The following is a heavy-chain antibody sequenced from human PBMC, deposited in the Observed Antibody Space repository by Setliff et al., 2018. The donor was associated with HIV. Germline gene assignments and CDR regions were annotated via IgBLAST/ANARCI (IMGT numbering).Heavy chain of an antibody. CDR3: AKDVCSGAYCYAYYYYGMDV. V-gene: IGHV3-30*02. Sequence: PGGSLRLSCAASVFTFNNYGMNWVRQAPGKGLEWVAFIRYDGSQKYYVDSVKGRFTISRDNSKNTLYLQMNSLRVEDTAVYYCAKDVCSGAYCYAYYYYGMDVWGQGTMVTVSS. CDR1: VFTFNNYG. J-gene: IGHJ6*02. CDR2: IRYDGSQK. D-gene: IGHD2-15*01.